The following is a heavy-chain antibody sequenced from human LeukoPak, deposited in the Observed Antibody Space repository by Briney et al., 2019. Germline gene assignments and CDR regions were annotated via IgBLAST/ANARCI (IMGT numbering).Heavy chain of an antibody. Sequence: PGRSLRLSCTGSGFTFVDYGMSWVRQAPGKGLEWVGFIRDKSYSGATEYAASVKGRFTISRDDSKRLAYLQMNSLKIEDTAVYFCTRDRGYSGYALYDLWGQGTLVTVSS. J-gene: IGHJ4*02. D-gene: IGHD5-12*01. CDR3: TRDRGYSGYALYDL. CDR2: IRDKSYSGAT. CDR1: GFTFVDYG. V-gene: IGHV3-49*04.